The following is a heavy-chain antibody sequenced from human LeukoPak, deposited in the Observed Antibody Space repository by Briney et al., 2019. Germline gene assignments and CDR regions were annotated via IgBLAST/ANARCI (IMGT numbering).Heavy chain of an antibody. Sequence: PSETLSLTCTVSCGSISSSSYYWGWIRKPPGKGLEGIGTIYYSGSTSYNPSLKSQVTISVDTSKNQFSLKLSSVTAADKAVYYCARESYDYGDYGRFDYWGQGTLVTVSS. J-gene: IGHJ4*02. D-gene: IGHD4-17*01. CDR1: CGSISSSSYY. V-gene: IGHV4-39*07. CDR3: ARESYDYGDYGRFDY. CDR2: IYYSGST.